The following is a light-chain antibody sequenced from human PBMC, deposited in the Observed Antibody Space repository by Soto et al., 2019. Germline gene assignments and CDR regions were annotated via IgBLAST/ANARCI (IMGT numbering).Light chain of an antibody. CDR2: AAS. CDR3: QQGYSTPIT. CDR1: QSISSY. Sequence: DIQMTESPSSLSASLGDRVAITCRASQSISSYLNWYQQTPGKAPKLLIYAASNLQSGVPSRFSGSGSGTDFALTISSLKPEDFATYYCQQGYSTPITFGQGTRLEIK. J-gene: IGKJ5*01. V-gene: IGKV1-39*01.